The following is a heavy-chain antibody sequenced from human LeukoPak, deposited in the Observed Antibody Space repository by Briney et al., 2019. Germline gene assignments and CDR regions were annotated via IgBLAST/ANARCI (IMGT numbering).Heavy chain of an antibody. J-gene: IGHJ4*02. Sequence: PGGSLRLSCAASGFTFSNYRMNWVRQAPGKGLEWVSSISGSSSYIYYAGSVKGRFTISRDNAKNSLYLQMNSLRAEDTAVYYCARELRAGYCTNGVCHTPFDYWGQGTLVTVSS. D-gene: IGHD2-8*01. CDR3: ARELRAGYCTNGVCHTPFDY. V-gene: IGHV3-21*01. CDR2: ISGSSSYI. CDR1: GFTFSNYR.